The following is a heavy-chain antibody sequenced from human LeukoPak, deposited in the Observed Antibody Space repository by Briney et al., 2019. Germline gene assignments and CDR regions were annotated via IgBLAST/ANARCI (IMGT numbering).Heavy chain of an antibody. CDR3: TRGPRNDP. V-gene: IGHV1-8*01. Sequence: GASVKVSCKTSGYTFTTYEINWVRQAAGQGLEWMGWMHPNSGSIDYAQKFQGRVTMTRDTSTNTAYMELSSLRSEDAAVYYCTRGPRNDPWGQGTLVIVSS. J-gene: IGHJ5*02. CDR1: GYTFTTYE. D-gene: IGHD1-14*01. CDR2: MHPNSGSI.